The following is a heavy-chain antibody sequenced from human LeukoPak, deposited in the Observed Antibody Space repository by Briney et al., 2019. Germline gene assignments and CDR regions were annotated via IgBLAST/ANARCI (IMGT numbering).Heavy chain of an antibody. CDR2: INWSGGST. CDR1: GFAFDEHG. V-gene: IGHV3-20*04. Sequence: GGSLRLSCTASGFAFDEHGMSWVRQVPGKGLEWGSGINWSGGSTGYADPLRGRFTISRDNAKNSLYLQMDSLRVEDTALYYCARTPITSPFYFDYWGQGTLLTVSS. D-gene: IGHD2-2*01. J-gene: IGHJ4*02. CDR3: ARTPITSPFYFDY.